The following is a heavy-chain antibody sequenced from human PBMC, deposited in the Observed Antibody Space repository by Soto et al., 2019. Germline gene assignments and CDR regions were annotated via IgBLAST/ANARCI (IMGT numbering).Heavy chain of an antibody. CDR1: GYTFTTYA. D-gene: IGHD3-10*01. CDR3: ARAPNYYGSGLGY. V-gene: IGHV1-18*01. J-gene: IGHJ4*02. CDR2: ISGYNGNT. Sequence: QVQLVQSGAAVKKPGASVKVSCKASGYTFTTYAISWVRQAPGQGLEWMGWISGYNGNTNYAQKFQGRVTMTTDTSTNTAYMELRSLRSDDTAVYFCARAPNYYGSGLGYWGQGTLVTVSS.